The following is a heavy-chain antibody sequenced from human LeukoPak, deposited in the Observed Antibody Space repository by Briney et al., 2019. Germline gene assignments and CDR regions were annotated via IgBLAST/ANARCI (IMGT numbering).Heavy chain of an antibody. J-gene: IGHJ4*02. V-gene: IGHV3-48*04. D-gene: IGHD3-9*01. CDR2: IGSSGTTI. CDR3: ATDIIEFGLLGILTGRTPFDY. Sequence: PGGSLRLSCAVSGFTFSTYSMDWVRQAPGKGLEWVSYIGSSGTTIYYADFVKGRFTISRDNARNSLYLRMNSLRVEDTAVYYCATDIIEFGLLGILTGRTPFDYWGQGTLVTVSS. CDR1: GFTFSTYS.